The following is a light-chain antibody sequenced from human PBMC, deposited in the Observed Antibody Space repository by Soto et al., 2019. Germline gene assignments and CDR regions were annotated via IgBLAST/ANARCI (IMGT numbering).Light chain of an antibody. V-gene: IGKV3-20*01. Sequence: EIVLTQSPGTLSLSPGERATLSCRASQSVSRSYLAWYQQKPGQAPRLLIYGAASRDTGIPDRFSGSGSGTDFTLTISRLEPEDFAVYYCQLYGSSPPWTFGQGTKVEIK. CDR3: QLYGSSPPWT. CDR1: QSVSRSY. J-gene: IGKJ1*01. CDR2: GAA.